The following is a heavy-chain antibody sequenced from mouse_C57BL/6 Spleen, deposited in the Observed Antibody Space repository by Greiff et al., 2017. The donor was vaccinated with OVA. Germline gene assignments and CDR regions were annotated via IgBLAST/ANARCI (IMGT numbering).Heavy chain of an antibody. V-gene: IGHV1-69*01. CDR1: GYTFTSYW. CDR3: ARTSSGQAWFAY. CDR2: IDPSDSYT. Sequence: QVQLQQPGAELVMPGASVKLSCKASGYTFTSYWMHWVKQRPGQGLEWIGEIDPSDSYTNYNQKFKGKSTLTVDKSSSTAYMQLSSLTSEDSAVYYCARTSSGQAWFAYWGQGTLVTVSA. J-gene: IGHJ3*01. D-gene: IGHD3-2*02.